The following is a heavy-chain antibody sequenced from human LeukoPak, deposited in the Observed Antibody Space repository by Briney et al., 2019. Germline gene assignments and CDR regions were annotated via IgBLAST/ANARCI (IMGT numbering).Heavy chain of an antibody. CDR3: AREAVAGASFDL. D-gene: IGHD6-19*01. Sequence: SETLSLTCAVSGGSLSISYWSWSRERPGKGRGWIGYIYYSGSTNYNPSLKSRVTISVDTSKNQFSLKLSSVTAADTAVYYCAREAVAGASFDLWGRGTLVTVSS. CDR2: IYYSGST. J-gene: IGHJ2*01. CDR1: GGSLSISY. V-gene: IGHV4-59*08.